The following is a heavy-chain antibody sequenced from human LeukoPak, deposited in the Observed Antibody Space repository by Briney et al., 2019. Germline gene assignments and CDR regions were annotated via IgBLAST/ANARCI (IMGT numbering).Heavy chain of an antibody. J-gene: IGHJ3*02. CDR2: IKTKTDGGTTDGTT. V-gene: IGHV3-15*01. CDR3: TTNDAFDI. Sequence: GGSLRLSCAASGFTFKNAWMSWVRQAPGKGLEWVARIKTKTDGGTTDGTTDYAGPVKGRFTISRDDSKNTLYLQMNSLKTDDTAVYYCTTNDAFDIWGQGTMVTVSS. CDR1: GFTFKNAW.